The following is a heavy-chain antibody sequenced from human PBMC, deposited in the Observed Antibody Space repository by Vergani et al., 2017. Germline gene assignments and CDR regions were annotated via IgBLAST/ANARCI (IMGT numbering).Heavy chain of an antibody. CDR1: FDSIRNLY. CDR3: ASDTHSGQRSDR. V-gene: IGHV4-59*11. D-gene: IGHD6-19*01. CDR2: IHYSENT. J-gene: IGHJ4*02. Sequence: QVQLQESGPGLVKSSETLSLTCSVSFDSIRNLYCNWIRQPPRKGLEWIGSIHYSENTNYNPSLKTPVTISVDTSKNQFSLTLTSVTAADKAVYYCASDTHSGQRSDRWGQGSLVTVTS.